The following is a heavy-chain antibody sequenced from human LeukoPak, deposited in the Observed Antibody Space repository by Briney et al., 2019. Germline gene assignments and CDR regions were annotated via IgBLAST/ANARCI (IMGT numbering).Heavy chain of an antibody. CDR2: INPRDGYT. J-gene: IGHJ4*02. V-gene: IGHV1-46*01. CDR1: GYTFTSNY. Sequence: ASVKVSCKASGYTFTSNYSHWVRQAPGQGLEWMGIINPRDGYTSYAQKFQGRVTMTRDTSTSTVHMAVSSLRSEDTAVYYCARPSPYGPFDYWGQGTLVTVSS. D-gene: IGHD3-10*01. CDR3: ARPSPYGPFDY.